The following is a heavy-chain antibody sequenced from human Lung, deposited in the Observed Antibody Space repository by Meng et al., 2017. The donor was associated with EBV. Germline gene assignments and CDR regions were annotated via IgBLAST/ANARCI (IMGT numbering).Heavy chain of an antibody. CDR1: SGSISSDTSS. V-gene: IGHV4-30-2*01. Sequence: QLQRQGSGSGLVKPSQTLSLTCAVSSGSISSDTSSWNWIRQRPGKGLEWIGFVYRSGSTYYNPSLKSRVIISVDRSNNQFSLELNSVSAADTAVYYCARAKWGHSYGSEALYFDHWGPGTLVTVAS. J-gene: IGHJ4*02. CDR3: ARAKWGHSYGSEALYFDH. D-gene: IGHD5-18*01. CDR2: VYRSGST.